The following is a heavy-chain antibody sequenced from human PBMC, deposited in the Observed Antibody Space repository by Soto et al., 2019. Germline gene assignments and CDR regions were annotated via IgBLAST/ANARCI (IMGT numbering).Heavy chain of an antibody. CDR1: GYTFTNFG. CDR3: ARVRKGGVVAENCFDP. Sequence: QVRLVQSGAEVKKPGASVKVSCKSSGYTFTNFGISWVRQAPGQGLEWMGWNSAYNDNTNYAQKLQGRLTMTSDTSTTTAHIQMRSLRYDDAAVDCYARVRKGGVVAENCFDPWGQGTLVTVSS. CDR2: NSAYNDNT. V-gene: IGHV1-18*01. D-gene: IGHD3-3*01. J-gene: IGHJ5*02.